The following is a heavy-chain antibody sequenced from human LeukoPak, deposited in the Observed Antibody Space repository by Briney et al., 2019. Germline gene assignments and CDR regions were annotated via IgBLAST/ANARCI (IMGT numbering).Heavy chain of an antibody. D-gene: IGHD3-3*01. Sequence: SETLSLTCSVSGGSISSSSSYWGWIRQPPGKGLEWIGEINHSGSTNYNPSLKSRVTISVDTSKNQFSLKLSSVTAADTAVYYCARGRRSGSRYYYYYMDVWGKGTTVTVSS. CDR1: GGSISSSSSY. V-gene: IGHV4-39*07. CDR3: ARGRRSGSRYYYYYMDV. J-gene: IGHJ6*03. CDR2: INHSGST.